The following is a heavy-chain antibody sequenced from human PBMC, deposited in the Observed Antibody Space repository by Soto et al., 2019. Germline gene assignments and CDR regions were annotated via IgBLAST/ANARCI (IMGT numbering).Heavy chain of an antibody. Sequence: GGSLRLSCAASGFTFSSYAMSWVRQAPGKGLEWVSAISGSGGSTYYADSVKGLFTISRDNSKNTLYLQMNSPRAEDTAVYYFSKDTVYDFCSGYYYYYYYMDVWGKGTTVTVSS. CDR2: ISGSGGST. V-gene: IGHV3-23*01. D-gene: IGHD3-3*01. CDR1: GFTFSSYA. J-gene: IGHJ6*03. CDR3: SKDTVYDFCSGYYYYYYYMDV.